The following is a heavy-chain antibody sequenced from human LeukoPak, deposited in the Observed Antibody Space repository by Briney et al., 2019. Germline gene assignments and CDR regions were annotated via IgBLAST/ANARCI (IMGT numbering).Heavy chain of an antibody. Sequence: SETLSLTCTVSGGSISSYYWGWIRQPPGKGLEWIGSIYHSGSTYYNPSLKSRVTISVDTSKNQFSLKLSSVTAADTAVYYCATTKWIQLWFRFDYWGQGTLVTVSS. V-gene: IGHV4-38-2*02. CDR1: GGSISSYY. J-gene: IGHJ4*02. CDR3: ATTKWIQLWFRFDY. CDR2: IYHSGST. D-gene: IGHD5-18*01.